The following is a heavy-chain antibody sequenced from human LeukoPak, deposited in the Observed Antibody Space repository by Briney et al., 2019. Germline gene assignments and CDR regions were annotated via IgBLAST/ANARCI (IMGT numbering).Heavy chain of an antibody. CDR3: TRQPFCGGDCYVPFGY. Sequence: GGSLRLSCAASGFTFSGSAMHWVRQASGKGLEWVGRIRSKANSYATVYAASVKGRFTISRDDSKNTAYLQMNSLKTEDTAVYYCTRQPFCGGDCYVPFGYWGQGTLVTVSS. CDR1: GFTFSGSA. CDR2: IRSKANSYAT. J-gene: IGHJ4*02. D-gene: IGHD2-21*02. V-gene: IGHV3-73*01.